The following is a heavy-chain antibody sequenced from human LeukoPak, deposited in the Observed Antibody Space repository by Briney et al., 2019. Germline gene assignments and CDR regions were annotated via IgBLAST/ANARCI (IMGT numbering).Heavy chain of an antibody. CDR2: VRYDGNDK. CDR3: AKDLMRDRWFGES. CDR1: GFTFSNYG. J-gene: IGHJ5*02. V-gene: IGHV3-30*02. D-gene: IGHD3-10*01. Sequence: GGSLRLSCAASGFTFSNYGMHWVRQAPGKGLEWVAFVRYDGNDKYYADSVKGRFTISRDTSKNTLYLQMNSLTAEDTAVYYCAKDLMRDRWFGESWGQGTLVTVSS.